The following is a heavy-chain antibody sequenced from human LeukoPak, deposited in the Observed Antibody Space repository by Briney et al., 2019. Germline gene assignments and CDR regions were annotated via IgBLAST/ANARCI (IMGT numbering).Heavy chain of an antibody. CDR1: GFTLSSYE. CDR2: ISSSDSTI. Sequence: PGGSLRLSCAASGFTLSSYEMNWVRQAPGKGLEWVSYISSSDSTIYYADSVKGRFTISRDNAKNSLYLQMNSLRADDTAVYYCARDRGGNWVDALEIWGQGTMVTVSP. V-gene: IGHV3-48*03. D-gene: IGHD1-1*01. CDR3: ARDRGGNWVDALEI. J-gene: IGHJ3*02.